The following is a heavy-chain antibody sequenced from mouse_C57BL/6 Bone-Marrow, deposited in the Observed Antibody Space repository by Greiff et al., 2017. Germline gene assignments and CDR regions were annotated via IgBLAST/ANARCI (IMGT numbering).Heavy chain of an antibody. Sequence: VQLQQPGAELVRPRTSVKLSCKASGYTFTSYWMHWVKQRPGQGLEWIGVIDPSDSYTNYNQKFKGQATLTVDTSSSTAYMQLSSLTSEDSAVYCCASIYYEYDGGCAYWGQRTLVNLSA. V-gene: IGHV1-59*01. CDR2: IDPSDSYT. CDR1: GYTFTSYW. CDR3: ASIYYEYDGGCAY. J-gene: IGHJ3*01. D-gene: IGHD2-4*01.